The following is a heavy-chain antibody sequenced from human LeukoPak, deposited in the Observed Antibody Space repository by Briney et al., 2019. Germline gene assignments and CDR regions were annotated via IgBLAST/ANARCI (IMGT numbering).Heavy chain of an antibody. CDR3: ARALTGSYFGYYFDY. D-gene: IGHD1-26*01. J-gene: IGHJ4*02. Sequence: GASVTVSCKASVYILTSYGISWVRQPPGPRLESMGGISAYNGNTNYAQKLQGRDTMTTDTSTSTAYMEMRSLRSDDTAVYYCARALTGSYFGYYFDYWGQGTLVTVSS. CDR1: VYILTSYG. V-gene: IGHV1-18*01. CDR2: ISAYNGNT.